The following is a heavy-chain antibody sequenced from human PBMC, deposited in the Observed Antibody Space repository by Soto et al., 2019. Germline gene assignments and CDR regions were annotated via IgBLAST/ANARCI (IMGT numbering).Heavy chain of an antibody. CDR1: GGTFSSYT. Sequence: SVKVSCKASGGTFSSYTISWVRQAPGQGLEWMGRIIPILGIANYAQKFQGRVTITADKSTSTAYMELRSLRSDDTAVYYCARGWFGEFVDYFDYWGQGTLVTVSS. CDR3: ARGWFGEFVDYFDY. V-gene: IGHV1-69*02. J-gene: IGHJ4*02. D-gene: IGHD3-10*01. CDR2: IIPILGIA.